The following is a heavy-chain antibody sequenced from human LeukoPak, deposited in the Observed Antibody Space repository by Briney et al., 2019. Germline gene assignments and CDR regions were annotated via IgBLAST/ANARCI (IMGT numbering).Heavy chain of an antibody. CDR1: GYTFTGYY. CDR2: INPNSGGT. J-gene: IGHJ4*02. V-gene: IGHV1-2*04. Sequence: GASVKVSCKASGYTFTGYYMHWVRQAPGQGLEWMGWINPNSGGTNYAQKFQGWVTMTRDTSISTAYMELSRLRSDDTAVYYCARGTGDSSGYYHLLGYWGQGTLVTVSS. CDR3: ARGTGDSSGYYHLLGY. D-gene: IGHD3-22*01.